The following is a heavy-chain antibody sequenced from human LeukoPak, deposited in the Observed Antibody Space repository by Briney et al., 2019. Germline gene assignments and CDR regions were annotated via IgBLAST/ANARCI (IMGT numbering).Heavy chain of an antibody. Sequence: ASVTLSCKASGGTFSSYAISWVRQAPGQGLEWMGGIIPIFGTANYAQKFQGRVTITADESTSTAYMELSSLRSEDTAVYYCASSPRLGIPDYWGQGTLVTVSS. V-gene: IGHV1-69*01. D-gene: IGHD7-27*01. CDR3: ASSPRLGIPDY. CDR1: GGTFSSYA. J-gene: IGHJ4*02. CDR2: IIPIFGTA.